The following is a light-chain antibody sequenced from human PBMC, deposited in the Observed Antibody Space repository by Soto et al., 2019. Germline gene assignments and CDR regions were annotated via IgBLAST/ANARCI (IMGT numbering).Light chain of an antibody. CDR3: QQYNEWPPLT. Sequence: EIVMTQSPATLSVSPGERATLSCRASQSVNNNLAWYQQKPGQAPRLLIYGASTRATGIPARFSGSGSGTEFTLTISSLQSEDFGVYYCQQYNEWPPLTFGGGTKVEIK. V-gene: IGKV3-15*01. CDR2: GAS. CDR1: QSVNNN. J-gene: IGKJ4*01.